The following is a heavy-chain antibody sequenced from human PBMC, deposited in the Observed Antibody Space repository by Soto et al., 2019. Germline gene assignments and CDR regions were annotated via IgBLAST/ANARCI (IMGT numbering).Heavy chain of an antibody. J-gene: IGHJ4*02. CDR3: ARDGDYYGSGSPPLLSR. CDR2: IYYSGST. CDR1: GGSITSGGYC. V-gene: IGHV4-31*03. Sequence: QVQLQESGPGLVKPSQTLSLTCTVSGGSITSGGYCWTWIRQHPVKGLEWMGHIYYSGSTPYNPSLKNRVTISIDTSTNQFSLKLTSVTAADTSVYYCARDGDYYGSGSPPLLSRWGQGTLVTVSS. D-gene: IGHD3-10*01.